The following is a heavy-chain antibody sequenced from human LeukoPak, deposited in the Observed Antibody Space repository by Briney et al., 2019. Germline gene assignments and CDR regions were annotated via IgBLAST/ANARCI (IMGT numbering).Heavy chain of an antibody. J-gene: IGHJ4*02. D-gene: IGHD5-18*01. CDR3: ARVLDTAGMSY. CDR2: IWHDGSRT. Sequence: GGSLRLSCTASGFTFSSSAMHWVRQTPGKGLEWVSIIWHDGSRTYYADSVKGRFTISRDNSKNTLYLQMNSLRAEDTAVYYCARVLDTAGMSYWGQGTLVTVSS. CDR1: GFTFSSSA. V-gene: IGHV3-33*01.